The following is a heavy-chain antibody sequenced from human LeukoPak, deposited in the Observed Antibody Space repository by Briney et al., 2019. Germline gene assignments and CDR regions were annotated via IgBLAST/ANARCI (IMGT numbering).Heavy chain of an antibody. Sequence: WGSLRLSCAASGFTVSSNYMSWVRQAPGKGLEWVSVIYSGGSTYYADSVKGRFTISRDNSKNTLYLQMNSLRAEDTAVYYCAREGTSSGWYPFDYWGQGTLVTVSS. D-gene: IGHD6-19*01. V-gene: IGHV3-53*01. CDR1: GFTVSSNY. CDR3: AREGTSSGWYPFDY. J-gene: IGHJ4*02. CDR2: IYSGGST.